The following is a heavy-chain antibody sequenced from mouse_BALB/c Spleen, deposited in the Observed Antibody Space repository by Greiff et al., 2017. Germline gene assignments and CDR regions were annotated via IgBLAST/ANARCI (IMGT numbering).Heavy chain of an antibody. Sequence: EVQLQESGPGLVKPSQSLSLTCTVTGYSITSDYAWNWIRQFPGNTLEWMGYISYSGSTSYNPSLKSRISITRDTSKNQFFLQLNSVTTEDTATYYCASLSSAYWGQGTLVTVSA. CDR3: ASLSSAY. V-gene: IGHV3-2*02. J-gene: IGHJ3*01. CDR1: GYSITSDYA. D-gene: IGHD6-5*01. CDR2: ISYSGST.